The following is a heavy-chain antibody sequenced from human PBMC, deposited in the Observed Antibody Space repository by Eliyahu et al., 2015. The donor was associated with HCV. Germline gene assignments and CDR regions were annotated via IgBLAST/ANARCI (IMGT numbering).Heavy chain of an antibody. CDR2: ISRTGDFT. J-gene: IGHJ4*02. CDR1: GFXFTNXA. V-gene: IGHV3-23*01. CDR3: ARGYQLFDY. D-gene: IGHD1-1*01. Sequence: EVQLLESGGDWVQPGGSLRXSCXASGFXFTNXAMSWVRQAPGKGLEWVSTISRTGDFTYYTDSVKGQFTISRXNSKNTVYLQMNGLRXEDTALYYCARGYQLFDYWGQGTLVTVSS.